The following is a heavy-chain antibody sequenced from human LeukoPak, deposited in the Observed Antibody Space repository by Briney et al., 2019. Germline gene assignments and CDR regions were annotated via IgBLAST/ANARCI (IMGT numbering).Heavy chain of an antibody. CDR2: IWYDGSVK. Sequence: PGRSLRLSCAASGFTFSTYGMHWVRQAPGKGLEWVAVIWYDGSVKYYADSVKGRFTISRDNSKNTLYLQMNSLRAEDTAVYYCARAVGPFDIWGQGTIVIVSS. CDR3: ARAVGPFDI. J-gene: IGHJ3*02. D-gene: IGHD3-16*01. CDR1: GFTFSTYG. V-gene: IGHV3-33*01.